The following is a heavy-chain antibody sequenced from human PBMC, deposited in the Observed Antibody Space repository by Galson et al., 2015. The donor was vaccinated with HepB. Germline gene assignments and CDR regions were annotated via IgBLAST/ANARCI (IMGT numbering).Heavy chain of an antibody. J-gene: IGHJ4*02. CDR2: ISGSGDTT. Sequence: SLRLSCAASGFTFSNYAMTWVRQAPGKGLEWVSVISGSGDTTHYTDSVKGRFTISRDNSKNTLYLQMNSLRAEDTAVYYCARCLYFRSASDGVDCWGQGTLVTVSS. CDR3: ARCLYFRSASDGVDC. CDR1: GFTFSNYA. V-gene: IGHV3-23*01. D-gene: IGHD3-3*01.